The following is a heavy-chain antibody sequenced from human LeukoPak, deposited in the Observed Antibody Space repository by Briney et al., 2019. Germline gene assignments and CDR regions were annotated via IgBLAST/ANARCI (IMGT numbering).Heavy chain of an antibody. CDR2: INHSGST. V-gene: IGHV4-34*01. Sequence: PSETLSLTCAVYGGSFSGYYWSWIRQPPGKGLEWIGEINHSGSTNYNPSLKSRVTMSEDTSKNQFSLKLRSVTAADTAVYYCARFGSNYYYYMDVWGKGTTVTVSS. CDR3: ARFGSNYYYYMDV. CDR1: GGSFSGYY. J-gene: IGHJ6*03. D-gene: IGHD3-3*01.